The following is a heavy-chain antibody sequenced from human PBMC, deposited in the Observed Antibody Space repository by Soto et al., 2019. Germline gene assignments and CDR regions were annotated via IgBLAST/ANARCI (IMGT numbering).Heavy chain of an antibody. CDR2: VEVENDDR. D-gene: IGHD3-16*01. V-gene: IGHV1-69-2*01. Sequence: EVLLQQSGAEAREPGGVVKMSCAVSGITFSDLHMHWVKQAPGKGLEWVGLVEVENDDRLYAEKYRGRLNINTDTSRHTSDMERTSLASDDMSIYFCAAVRGSLGSLAFDYWGQGTPVTVSA. CDR3: AAVRGSLGSLAFDY. CDR1: GITFSDLH. J-gene: IGHJ4*02.